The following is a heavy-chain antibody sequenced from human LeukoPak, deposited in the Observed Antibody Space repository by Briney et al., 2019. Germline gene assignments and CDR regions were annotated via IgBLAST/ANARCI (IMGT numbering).Heavy chain of an antibody. CDR1: GFTFSSYG. CDR3: AKGGPTRLYYFDY. CDR2: IWYDGSNK. Sequence: PGGSLRLSCAASGFTFSSYGMHWVRQAPGKGLEWVAVIWYDGSNKYYADSVKGRFTISRDNSKNTLYLQMNSLRAEDTAVYYCAKGGPTRLYYFDYWGQGTLVTVSS. J-gene: IGHJ4*02. V-gene: IGHV3-33*06.